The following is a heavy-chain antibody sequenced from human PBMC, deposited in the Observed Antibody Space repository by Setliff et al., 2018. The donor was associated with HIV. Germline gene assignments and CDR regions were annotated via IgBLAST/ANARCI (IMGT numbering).Heavy chain of an antibody. CDR1: GGSISSSGNY. Sequence: PSETLSLTCTVSGGSISSSGNYWTWIRQRPGEGLEWIGYIYHTGTTYYHPSLKSRVLISVDTSNNQFSLRLSSVTAADTAVYYCARDLSPYGSGDPYYYYGMDVWGQGTTVTVSS. J-gene: IGHJ6*02. V-gene: IGHV4-31*03. CDR2: IYHTGTT. D-gene: IGHD3-10*01. CDR3: ARDLSPYGSGDPYYYYGMDV.